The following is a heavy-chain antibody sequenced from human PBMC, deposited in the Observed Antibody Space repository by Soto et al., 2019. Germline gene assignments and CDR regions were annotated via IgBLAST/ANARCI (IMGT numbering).Heavy chain of an antibody. CDR2: IKSKTDGGTT. D-gene: IGHD3-10*01. CDR3: TSQPGGGSVWFGELFPHYYYGMDV. Sequence: PGGSLRLSCAASGFTFSNAWMNWVRQAPGKGLEWVGRIKSKTDGGTTDYAAPVKGRFTISRDDSKNTLYLQMNSLKTEDTAVYYCTSQPGGGSVWFGELFPHYYYGMDVWGQGTTVTVSS. J-gene: IGHJ6*02. CDR1: GFTFSNAW. V-gene: IGHV3-15*07.